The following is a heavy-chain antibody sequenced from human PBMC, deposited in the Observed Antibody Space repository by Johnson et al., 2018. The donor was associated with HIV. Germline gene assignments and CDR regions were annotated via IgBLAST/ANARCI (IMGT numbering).Heavy chain of an antibody. D-gene: IGHD3-16*02. CDR3: ARAGGGYPRGGHAFDI. Sequence: VQLVESGGGLVQPGRSLRLSCAASGFTFDDYAMHWVRQAPGKGLEWVSGIGWDSGAPGYADSVKGRFSISRDNSKNTLYLQMNSLRAEDTAVYYCARAGGGYPRGGHAFDIWGQGTMVTVSS. V-gene: IGHV3-9*01. CDR1: GFTFDDYA. CDR2: IGWDSGAP. J-gene: IGHJ3*02.